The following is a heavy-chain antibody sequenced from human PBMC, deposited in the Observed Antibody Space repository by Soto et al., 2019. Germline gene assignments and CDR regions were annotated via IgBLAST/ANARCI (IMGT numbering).Heavy chain of an antibody. CDR1: GGSFSGYY. CDR3: ARGKVYGYSD. J-gene: IGHJ4*02. D-gene: IGHD5-18*01. Sequence: QVQLQQWGAGLLKPSETLSLTCAVYGGSFSGYYWSWIRQPPGKGLEWIGEINHSGSTNYNPSLKSRVTISVDTSKNQFSLKLSSVTAADTAVYYCARGKVYGYSDWGQGTLVTVSS. CDR2: INHSGST. V-gene: IGHV4-34*01.